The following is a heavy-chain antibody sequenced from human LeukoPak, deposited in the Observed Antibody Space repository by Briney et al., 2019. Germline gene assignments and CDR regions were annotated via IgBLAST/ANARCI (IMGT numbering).Heavy chain of an antibody. V-gene: IGHV1-69*06. CDR2: IIPIFGTT. CDR3: ARTYYDFWSGYPYLIRYFDY. Sequence: SVKVSRKASGGTFNSYAISWVRQAPGQGLEWMGGIIPIFGTTNYARKFRGRVTLTADKSTRTAYMELSSLRSEDTAVYYCARTYYDFWSGYPYLIRYFDYWGQGTLVTVSS. J-gene: IGHJ4*02. D-gene: IGHD3-3*01. CDR1: GGTFNSYA.